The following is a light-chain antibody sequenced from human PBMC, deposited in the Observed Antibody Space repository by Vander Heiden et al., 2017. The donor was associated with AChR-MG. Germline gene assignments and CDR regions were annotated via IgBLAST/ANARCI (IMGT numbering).Light chain of an antibody. CDR1: QSLLHSNGYNY. Sequence: DIVMTQSPLSLPVTPGEPASIPCRSSQSLLHSNGYNYLDWYLQKPGQSPQLLIYLGSNRASGVPDRFRGSGSGTDFTLKISRVEAEDVGVYYCRQALQTLYTFGQGTKLEIK. J-gene: IGKJ2*01. V-gene: IGKV2-28*01. CDR3: RQALQTLYT. CDR2: LGS.